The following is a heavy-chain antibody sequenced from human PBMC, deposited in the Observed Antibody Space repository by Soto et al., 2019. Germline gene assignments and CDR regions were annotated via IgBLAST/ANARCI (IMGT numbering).Heavy chain of an antibody. J-gene: IGHJ4*02. CDR1: GGTFSSYA. CDR2: IIPIFGTA. D-gene: IGHD3-10*01. CDR3: AYSKLVRGVILPTGWYFDY. V-gene: IGHV1-69*01. Sequence: QVQLVQSGAEVKKPGSSVKVSCKASGGTFSSYAISWVRQAPGQGLAWMGGIIPIFGTANYAQKFQVIVTITADEATSTSYMELCSLRAEGSAEYYCAYSKLVRGVILPTGWYFDYWGQGTLFTVPS.